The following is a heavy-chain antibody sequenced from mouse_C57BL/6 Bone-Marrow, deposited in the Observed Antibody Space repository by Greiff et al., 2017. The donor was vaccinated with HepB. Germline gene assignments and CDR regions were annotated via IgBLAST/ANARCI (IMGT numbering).Heavy chain of an antibody. J-gene: IGHJ2*01. CDR3: ARVTTVVAGDY. CDR2: ISVGGSYT. D-gene: IGHD1-1*01. V-gene: IGHV5-4*03. Sequence: EVTLVESGGGLVKPGGSLKPSCAASGFTFSSYAMSWVRQTPEKRLEWVATISVGGSYTYYPDNVKGRFTITRDNAKKNLYLQISHLKSEDTAMYYCARVTTVVAGDYWGQGTAITVSS. CDR1: GFTFSSYA.